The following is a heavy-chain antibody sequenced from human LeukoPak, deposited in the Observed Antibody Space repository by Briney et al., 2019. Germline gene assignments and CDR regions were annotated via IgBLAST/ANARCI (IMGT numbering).Heavy chain of an antibody. CDR3: AREQGYLVSGSTQYNWFDP. CDR2: IYTSGST. CDR1: GGSISSYY. V-gene: IGHV4-4*07. D-gene: IGHD3-10*01. Sequence: PSETLSLTCTVSGGSISSYYWSWIRQPAGKGLEWIGRIYTSGSTNYNPSLKSRVTMSVDTSKNQFSLKLSSVTAADTAVYYCAREQGYLVSGSTQYNWFDPWGQGTLVTVSS. J-gene: IGHJ5*02.